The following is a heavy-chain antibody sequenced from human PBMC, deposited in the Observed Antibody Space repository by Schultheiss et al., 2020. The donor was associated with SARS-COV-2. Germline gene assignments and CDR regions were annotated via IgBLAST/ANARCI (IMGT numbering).Heavy chain of an antibody. CDR3: ARQGLSGWYYYYMDV. CDR2: IYHSGST. Sequence: SETLSLTCTVSGGSISSGNYYWTWIRQPAGKGLEWIGSIYHSGSTYYNPSLKSRVTISVDTSKNQFSLKLSSVTAADTAVYYCARQGLSGWYYYYMDVWGKGTTVTVAS. J-gene: IGHJ6*03. CDR1: GGSISSGNYY. D-gene: IGHD3-10*01. V-gene: IGHV4-39*01.